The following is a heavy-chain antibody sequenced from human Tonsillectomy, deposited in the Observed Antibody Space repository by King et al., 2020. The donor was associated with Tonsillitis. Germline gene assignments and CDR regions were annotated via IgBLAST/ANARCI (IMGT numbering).Heavy chain of an antibody. D-gene: IGHD3-9*01. V-gene: IGHV1-24*01. CDR2: FDPEDGET. J-gene: IGHJ3*02. Sequence: QLVQSGAEVKKPGASVKVSCKVSGYTLTELSMHWVRQAPGKGLEWMGGFDPEDGETIYAQKFQGRVTMTEDTSTDTAYMELSSLRSADTAVHYCATLTRITIFTGAFDIWGQGTMVTVSS. CDR3: ATLTRITIFTGAFDI. CDR1: GYTLTELS.